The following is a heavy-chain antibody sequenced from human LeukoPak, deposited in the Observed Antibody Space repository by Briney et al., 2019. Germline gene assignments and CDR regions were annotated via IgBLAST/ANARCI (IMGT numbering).Heavy chain of an antibody. CDR1: GFTFSSYA. CDR3: AREFSGSYPREDY. D-gene: IGHD1-26*01. CDR2: ISSSSSYI. Sequence: PGGSLRLSCAASGFTFSSYAMSWVRQAPGKGLEWVSSISSSSSYIYYADSVKGRFTISRDNAKNSLYLQMNSLRAEDTAVYYCAREFSGSYPREDYWGQGTLVTVSS. J-gene: IGHJ4*02. V-gene: IGHV3-21*01.